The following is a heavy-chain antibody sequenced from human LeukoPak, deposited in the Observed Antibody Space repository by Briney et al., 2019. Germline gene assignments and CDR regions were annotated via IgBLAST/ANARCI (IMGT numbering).Heavy chain of an antibody. V-gene: IGHV2-5*02. Sequence: SGPTLVNPTQTLTLTCTFSGFSISTSGVGVGWIRQPPGKALEWLLVIYWDDDKRYSPSLKSRLTVTKDTSKNQVVLTMTNMDPVDTATYYCAHGRGNQYGNNWNSGFFDYWGQGAPVTVSS. D-gene: IGHD1-1*01. J-gene: IGHJ4*02. CDR2: IYWDDDK. CDR3: AHGRGNQYGNNWNSGFFDY. CDR1: GFSISTSGVG.